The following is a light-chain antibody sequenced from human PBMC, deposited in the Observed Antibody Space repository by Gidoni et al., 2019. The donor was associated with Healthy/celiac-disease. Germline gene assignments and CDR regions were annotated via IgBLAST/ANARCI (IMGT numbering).Light chain of an antibody. V-gene: IGKV3-11*01. CDR1: QSVSSY. Sequence: EIVLTQSPAARSLSPGDRATLSCRASQSVSSYLAWYQQKPGQAHRLLIYDASNRATGIPARFSGSGSGTDFTLTISSLEPEDFAVYYCQQRSNWPFTFGGGTKVEIK. J-gene: IGKJ4*01. CDR3: QQRSNWPFT. CDR2: DAS.